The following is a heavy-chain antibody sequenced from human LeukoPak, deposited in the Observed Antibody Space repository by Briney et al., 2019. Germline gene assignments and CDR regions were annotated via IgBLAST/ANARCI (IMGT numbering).Heavy chain of an antibody. CDR1: GGSISSGDYY. J-gene: IGHJ4*02. CDR3: ARGIAVAGFFDY. CDR2: IYYSGST. Sequence: SQTLSLTCTVSGGSISSGDYYWSWIRQPPGKGLEWIGYIYYSGSTYYNPSLKSRVTISVDTSKNQFSLKLSSVTAADTAVYYCARGIAVAGFFDYWGQGTLVTVSS. D-gene: IGHD6-19*01. V-gene: IGHV4-30-4*01.